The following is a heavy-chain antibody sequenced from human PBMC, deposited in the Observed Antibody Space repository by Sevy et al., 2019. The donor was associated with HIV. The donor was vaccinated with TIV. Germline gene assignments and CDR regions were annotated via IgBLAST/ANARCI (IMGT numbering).Heavy chain of an antibody. CDR3: ARDSNDSSGYSAMDV. J-gene: IGHJ6*02. CDR2: ISSSGSTI. Sequence: GGSLRLSCAASGFTFSDYYMSWIRQAPGKGLEWVSYISSSGSTIYYADSVKGRFTISRDNAKNSLYLQMNSLRAEDTAVYYCARDSNDSSGYSAMDVWVQGTTVTVSS. CDR1: GFTFSDYY. D-gene: IGHD3-22*01. V-gene: IGHV3-11*01.